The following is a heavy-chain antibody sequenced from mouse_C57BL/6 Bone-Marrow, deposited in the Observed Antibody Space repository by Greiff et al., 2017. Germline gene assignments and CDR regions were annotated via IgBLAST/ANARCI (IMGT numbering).Heavy chain of an antibody. Sequence: VQLQQSGPGLVAPSQSLSITCTVSGFSLTSYAISWVRQPPGKGLEWLGVIWTGGGTNYNSALKSRLSISKDNSKSQVFLKMNSLQTDDTARYYCARIYYSNGYYFDYWGQGTTLTVSS. J-gene: IGHJ2*01. CDR3: ARIYYSNGYYFDY. D-gene: IGHD2-5*01. CDR2: IWTGGGT. V-gene: IGHV2-9-1*01. CDR1: GFSLTSYA.